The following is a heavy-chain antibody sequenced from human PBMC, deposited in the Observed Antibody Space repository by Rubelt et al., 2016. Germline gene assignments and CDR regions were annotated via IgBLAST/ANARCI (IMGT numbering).Heavy chain of an antibody. D-gene: IGHD2-8*01. CDR1: GYTFTSYA. CDR2: GNAGNGNT. CDR3: ARAQRIRLLMVYAPTFDY. J-gene: IGHJ4*02. V-gene: IGHV1-3*01. Sequence: VQLVQSGAEVKKPGASVKVSCKASGYTFTSYAMHWVRQAPGQRLEWIVWGNAGNGNTKYSQKFQGRVTITRDTSASTAYMEMSSLRSEDTAVYYCARAQRIRLLMVYAPTFDYWGQGTLVTVSS.